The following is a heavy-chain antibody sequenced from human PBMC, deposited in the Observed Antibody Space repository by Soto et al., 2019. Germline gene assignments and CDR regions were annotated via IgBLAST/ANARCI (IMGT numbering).Heavy chain of an antibody. J-gene: IGHJ3*02. V-gene: IGHV3-33*01. Sequence: QVQLVESGGGVVQPGRSLRLSCAASGFTFSSYGMHWVRQAPGKGLECVAVIWYDGSNKYYADSVKGRFTISRDNSKNTPYLQMNSLRAEDTAVYYCAREEKKGSGWYGAFDIWGQGTMVTVSS. CDR1: GFTFSSYG. CDR3: AREEKKGSGWYGAFDI. CDR2: IWYDGSNK. D-gene: IGHD6-19*01.